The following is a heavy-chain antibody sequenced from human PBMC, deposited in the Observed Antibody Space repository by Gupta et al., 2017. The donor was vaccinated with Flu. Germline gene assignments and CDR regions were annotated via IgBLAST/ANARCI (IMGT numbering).Heavy chain of an antibody. V-gene: IGHV4-39*01. CDR3: ARHFSFGITVFDY. D-gene: IGHD1-20*01. Sequence: IRQPPGKGLEWIGSIYYSGSTYYNPSLKSRVTISVDTSKNQFSLKLSSVTAADTAVYYCARHFSFGITVFDYWGQGTLVTVSS. J-gene: IGHJ4*02. CDR2: IYYSGST.